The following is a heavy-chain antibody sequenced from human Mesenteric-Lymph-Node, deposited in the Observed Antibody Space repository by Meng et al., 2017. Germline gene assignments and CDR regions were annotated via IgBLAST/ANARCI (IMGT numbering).Heavy chain of an antibody. Sequence: QVQLVESGGGVVQPGRSLRLSCATSGFTFSTYGMHWVRQAPGKGLEWVAVISYDGSNKYYAESVKGRFTISRDNSKNTLHLQMNSLRAEDTAVYYCAKVAYASTWYVPHFDYWGQGTLVTVSS. CDR3: AKVAYASTWYVPHFDY. CDR2: ISYDGSNK. V-gene: IGHV3-30*18. D-gene: IGHD6-13*01. J-gene: IGHJ4*02. CDR1: GFTFSTYG.